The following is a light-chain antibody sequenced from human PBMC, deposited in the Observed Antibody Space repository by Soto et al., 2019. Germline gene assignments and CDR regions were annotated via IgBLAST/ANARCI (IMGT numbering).Light chain of an antibody. Sequence: QSALTQPRSVSGSPGQSVTISCTGTSSDVGGYNYVSWYQQHPGKAPKLMIYDVSKRPSGVPDRFSGSKSGNTASLTISGLQAEDEADYYCCSYAGSPVFGTGNKVTVL. CDR3: CSYAGSPV. J-gene: IGLJ1*01. CDR2: DVS. CDR1: SSDVGGYNY. V-gene: IGLV2-11*01.